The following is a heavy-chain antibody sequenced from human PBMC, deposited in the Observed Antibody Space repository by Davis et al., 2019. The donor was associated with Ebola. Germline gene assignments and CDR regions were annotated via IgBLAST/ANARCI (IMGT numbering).Heavy chain of an antibody. CDR3: AKVQYQLLCSDY. CDR1: GFTFSSYA. CDR2: ISGSGGST. V-gene: IGHV3-23*01. D-gene: IGHD2-2*01. J-gene: IGHJ4*02. Sequence: GESLKISCAASGFTFSSYAMSWARQAPGKGLEWVSAISGSGGSTYYADSVKGRFTISRDNSKNTLYLQMNSLRAEDTAVYYCAKVQYQLLCSDYWGQGTLVTVSS.